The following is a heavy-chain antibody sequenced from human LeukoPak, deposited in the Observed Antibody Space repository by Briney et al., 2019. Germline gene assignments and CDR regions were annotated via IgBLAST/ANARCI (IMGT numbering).Heavy chain of an antibody. CDR2: IKEDGSDK. Sequence: PGGSLRLSCAASGFIFSTYWMAWVRQAPGKGLEWVANIKEDGSDKNYVVSMKGRFTISRDNAKNSLYLQMNSLRAEDTAVYYCARVKYSSGWSPSFDYWGQGTLVTVSS. CDR3: ARVKYSSGWSPSFDY. J-gene: IGHJ4*02. D-gene: IGHD6-19*01. V-gene: IGHV3-7*01. CDR1: GFIFSTYW.